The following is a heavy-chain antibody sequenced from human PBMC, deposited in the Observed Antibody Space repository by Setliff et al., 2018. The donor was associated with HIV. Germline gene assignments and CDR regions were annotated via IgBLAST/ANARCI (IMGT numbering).Heavy chain of an antibody. J-gene: IGHJ4*02. D-gene: IGHD3-16*01. CDR3: AKAAVEMTTIAFGGPPGY. CDR2: IIPFIDAT. Sequence: SVKVSCKASGGTFRSYSINWVRQAPGQGLEWMGTIIPFIDATHYAQSFQGRLTITADESSNTAYMELSSLRLHDTAVYYCAKAAVEMTTIAFGGPPGYWGQGTLVTVSS. CDR1: GGTFRSYS. V-gene: IGHV1-69*11.